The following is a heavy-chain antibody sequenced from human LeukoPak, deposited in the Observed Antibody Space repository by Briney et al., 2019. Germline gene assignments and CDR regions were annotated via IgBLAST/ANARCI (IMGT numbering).Heavy chain of an antibody. CDR1: GFIFSSYS. CDR2: ISSSTIYI. V-gene: IGHV3-21*01. Sequence: GGSLRLSCAASGFIFSSYSMNWVRQAPGKGLEWVSSISSSTIYIYYADSVKGRSTISRDNAKNSLYLQMNSLRAEDTAVYYCARGPRGNWNYPPWDYWGQGTLVTVSS. CDR3: ARGPRGNWNYPPWDY. J-gene: IGHJ4*02. D-gene: IGHD1-7*01.